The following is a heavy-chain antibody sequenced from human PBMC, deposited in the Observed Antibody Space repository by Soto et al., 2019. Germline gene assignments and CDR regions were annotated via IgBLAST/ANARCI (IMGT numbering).Heavy chain of an antibody. V-gene: IGHV1-69*02. D-gene: IGHD1-26*01. CDR1: GGTFSSYT. Sequence: QVQLVQSGAEVKKPGSSVKVSCKASGGTFSSYTISWVRQAPGQGLEWMGRIIPIVGITTYAQRFQGRVTITADKSTSTANMELSSLTSEDTAVYYCARGGWDYQTWGQGTLVTVSS. CDR3: ARGGWDYQT. CDR2: IIPIVGIT. J-gene: IGHJ1*01.